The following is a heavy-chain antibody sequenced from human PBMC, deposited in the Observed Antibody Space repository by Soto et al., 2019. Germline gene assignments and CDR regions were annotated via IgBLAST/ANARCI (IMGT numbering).Heavy chain of an antibody. V-gene: IGHV1-2*04. Sequence: ASVKVSCKASGYTFTGYYMHWVRQAPGQGLEWMGWINPNSGGTNYAQKFQGWVTMTRDTSISTAYMELSRLRSDDTAVYYCARDRRAAAGTWYYYYGMDVWGQGTTVSVSS. CDR3: ARDRRAAAGTWYYYYGMDV. CDR1: GYTFTGYY. D-gene: IGHD6-13*01. CDR2: INPNSGGT. J-gene: IGHJ6*02.